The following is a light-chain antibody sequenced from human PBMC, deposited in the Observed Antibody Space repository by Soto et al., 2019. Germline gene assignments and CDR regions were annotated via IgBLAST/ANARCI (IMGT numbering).Light chain of an antibody. CDR2: DVS. CDR1: SSDVGGYNY. CDR3: NSYTSSSTLL. Sequence: QSALTQPASVSGSPGQSITISCTGTSSDVGGYNYVSWYQQHPGKAPKLMIYDVSNRPSGVSNRFSGSKSGNTASLTISGLQAEDEADYYCNSYTSSSTLLFGGWTKVTVL. V-gene: IGLV2-14*01. J-gene: IGLJ2*01.